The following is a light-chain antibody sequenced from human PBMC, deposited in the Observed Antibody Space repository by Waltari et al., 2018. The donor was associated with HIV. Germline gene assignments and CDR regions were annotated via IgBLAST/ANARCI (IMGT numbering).Light chain of an antibody. J-gene: IGKJ4*01. V-gene: IGKV1-9*01. CDR3: QQLKSYPHT. CDR2: DAS. Sequence: DIQLTQSPSFLSASVGDGLTITCRASQGISSSLAWYQQKPGKAPNLLIFDASTLQVAVPSRFSGSGSGTEFTLTVDSLQPEDFATYYCQQLKSYPHTFGGGTRVEI. CDR1: QGISSS.